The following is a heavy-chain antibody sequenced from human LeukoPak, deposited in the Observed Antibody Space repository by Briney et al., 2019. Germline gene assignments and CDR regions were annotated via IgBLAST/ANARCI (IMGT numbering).Heavy chain of an antibody. D-gene: IGHD2-2*01. Sequence: ASVRVSCKASGYTFSNYDVTWVRQAPGQGLEYMGWVNPNSGNTGFAQKFRGRVTMTSDASTTSAFMELMRLTSEDTAVYYCTRAVRNQLLSEYWGQGTRITVSS. CDR1: GYTFSNYD. CDR2: VNPNSGNT. CDR3: TRAVRNQLLSEY. J-gene: IGHJ4*02. V-gene: IGHV1-8*01.